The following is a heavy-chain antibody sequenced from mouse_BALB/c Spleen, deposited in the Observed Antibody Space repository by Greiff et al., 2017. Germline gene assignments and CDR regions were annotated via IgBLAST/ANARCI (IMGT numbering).Heavy chain of an antibody. J-gene: IGHJ4*01. D-gene: IGHD1-2*01. V-gene: IGHV5-17*02. CDR3: ARSGFYGYEDY. CDR2: ISSGSSTI. Sequence: EVKLMESGGGLVQPGGSRKLSCAASGFTFSSFGMHWVRQAPEKGLEWVAYISSGSSTIYYADTVKGRFTISRDNPKNTLFLQMTSLRSEDTAMYYCARSGFYGYEDYWGQGTSVTVSS. CDR1: GFTFSSFG.